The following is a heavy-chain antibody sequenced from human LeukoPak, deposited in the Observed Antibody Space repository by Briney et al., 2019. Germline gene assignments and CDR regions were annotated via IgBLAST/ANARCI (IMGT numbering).Heavy chain of an antibody. CDR2: IYYSGST. D-gene: IGHD4-17*01. V-gene: IGHV4-59*01. CDR1: GGSFSGYY. CDR3: ARESVTTLFPGDDAFDI. Sequence: PSETLSLTCAVYGGSFSGYYWSWIRQPPGKGLEWIGYIYYSGSTNYNPSLKSRVTISVDTSKNQFSLKLSSVTAADTAVYYCARESVTTLFPGDDAFDIWGQGTMVTVSS. J-gene: IGHJ3*02.